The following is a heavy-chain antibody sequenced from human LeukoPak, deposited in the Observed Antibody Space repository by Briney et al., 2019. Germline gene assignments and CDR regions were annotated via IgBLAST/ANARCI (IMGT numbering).Heavy chain of an antibody. CDR2: VYYSGST. D-gene: IGHD6-6*01. J-gene: IGHJ6*03. CDR1: GDSISTSNSY. Sequence: SETLSLTCTVSGDSISTSNSYWSWIRQPPGKGLEWIGYVYYSGSTNYNPSLKSRVTISVDTSKNQFSLKLSSVTAADTAVYYCVRVEQLVRDYYYYMDVWGKGTTVTVSS. CDR3: VRVEQLVRDYYYYMDV. V-gene: IGHV4-61*01.